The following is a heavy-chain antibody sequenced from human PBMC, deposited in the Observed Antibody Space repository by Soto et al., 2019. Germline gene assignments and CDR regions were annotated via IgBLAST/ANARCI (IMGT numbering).Heavy chain of an antibody. CDR3: ARVPDR. Sequence: SETLSLTCTVSGGSITSNYYWGWIRQPLGKGLEWLGSIYYSGNTYYNPSLKSRVTISIDTSKNQFSLQLTSVTAADTAVYYCARVPDRWGQGTLVTVSS. D-gene: IGHD2-2*01. CDR1: GGSITSNYY. CDR2: IYYSGNT. J-gene: IGHJ5*02. V-gene: IGHV4-39*01.